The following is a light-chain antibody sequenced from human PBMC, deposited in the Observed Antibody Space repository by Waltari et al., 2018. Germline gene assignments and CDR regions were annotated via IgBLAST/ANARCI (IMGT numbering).Light chain of an antibody. Sequence: DIQMTQSPSSLSASVGDRVTITCRESQSVGRNLHWYQQKPGKAPKHLMYAASSLQSGVPSRFSGSASGTDFTLTISSLHPEDVSTYYCQQSYSSVWTFGQGTRVEIK. J-gene: IGKJ1*01. CDR2: AAS. CDR3: QQSYSSVWT. V-gene: IGKV1-39*01. CDR1: QSVGRN.